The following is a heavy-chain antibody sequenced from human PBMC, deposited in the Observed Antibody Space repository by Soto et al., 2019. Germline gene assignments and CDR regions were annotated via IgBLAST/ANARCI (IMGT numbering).Heavy chain of an antibody. D-gene: IGHD5-12*01. CDR2: IYYSGST. V-gene: IGHV4-30-4*01. Sequence: SETLSLTSTVSGGSISSGDYYLSWIRQPPGKGLEWIGYIYYSGSTYYNPSLKSRVTISVDTSKNQFSLKLSSVTAADTAVYYCARAPIVATIRWYFDLWGRGTLVTVSS. J-gene: IGHJ2*01. CDR3: ARAPIVATIRWYFDL. CDR1: GGSISSGDYY.